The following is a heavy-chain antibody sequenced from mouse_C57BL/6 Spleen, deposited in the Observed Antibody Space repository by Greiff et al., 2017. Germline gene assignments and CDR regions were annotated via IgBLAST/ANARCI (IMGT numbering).Heavy chain of an antibody. D-gene: IGHD2-3*01. CDR2: IDPSDSET. Sequence: VQLQQPGAELVRPGSSVKLSCKASGYTFTSYWMHWVKQRPIQGLEWIGNIDPSDSETHYNQKFKDKATLTVDKSSSTAYMQLSSLTSEDSAVYYCARQRWLPLCWYFDVWGTGTTVTVSS. CDR1: GYTFTSYW. V-gene: IGHV1-52*01. CDR3: ARQRWLPLCWYFDV. J-gene: IGHJ1*03.